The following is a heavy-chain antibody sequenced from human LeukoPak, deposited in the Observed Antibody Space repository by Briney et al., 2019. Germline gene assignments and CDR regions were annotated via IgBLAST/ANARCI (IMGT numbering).Heavy chain of an antibody. CDR2: ISGSGGST. D-gene: IGHD5-18*01. CDR3: ASRPYGYGVDY. J-gene: IGHJ4*02. Sequence: PGGSLRLSCAASGFTFSSYAMSWVRQAPGKGLEWVSAISGSGGSTYYADSVKGRFTVSRDNSKYTLYLQMNSLRAEDTAVYYCASRPYGYGVDYWGQGTLVTVSS. CDR1: GFTFSSYA. V-gene: IGHV3-23*01.